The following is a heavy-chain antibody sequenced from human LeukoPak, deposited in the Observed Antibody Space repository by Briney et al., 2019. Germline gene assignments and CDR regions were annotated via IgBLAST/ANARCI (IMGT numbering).Heavy chain of an antibody. D-gene: IGHD4-17*01. V-gene: IGHV3-23*01. J-gene: IGHJ4*02. CDR1: GFTFNSYA. CDR2: ISGNGDST. Sequence: GGSLRLSCAASGFTFNSYAMSWVRQAPGRGLEWVSTISGNGDSTSYAHSVKGRFTISRDNSKNTLYLQMNSLRAEDTAVYYCAKLAVTTFHYFDYWGQGTLVTVSS. CDR3: AKLAVTTFHYFDY.